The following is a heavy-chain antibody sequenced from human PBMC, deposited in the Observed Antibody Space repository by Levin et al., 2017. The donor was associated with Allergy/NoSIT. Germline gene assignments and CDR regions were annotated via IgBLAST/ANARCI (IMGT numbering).Heavy chain of an antibody. D-gene: IGHD6-13*01. CDR2: INPNSGGT. Sequence: EASVKVSCKASGYTFTGYYIHWVRQAPGQGLEWMGWINPNSGGTNYAQKFQGRVTMTRDTSISTAYMELNRLRSDDTAVYYCARDAEPIAAAGTFGNYWGQGTLVTVSS. CDR1: GYTFTGYY. J-gene: IGHJ4*02. V-gene: IGHV1-2*02. CDR3: ARDAEPIAAAGTFGNY.